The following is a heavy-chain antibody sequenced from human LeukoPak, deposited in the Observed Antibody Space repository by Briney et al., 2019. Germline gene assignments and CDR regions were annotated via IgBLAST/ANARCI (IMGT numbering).Heavy chain of an antibody. V-gene: IGHV4-39*07. CDR1: GASISGSGYY. J-gene: IGHJ4*02. Sequence: PSETLSLTCAVSGASISGSGYYWGWIRRPPGKGLEWIGSIYYSGSTYYNPSLKSRVTISVDTSKNQFSLKLSSVTAADTAVYYCARDLILSAGISKGRGKNDYWGQGTLVTVSS. D-gene: IGHD3-10*01. CDR2: IYYSGST. CDR3: ARDLILSAGISKGRGKNDY.